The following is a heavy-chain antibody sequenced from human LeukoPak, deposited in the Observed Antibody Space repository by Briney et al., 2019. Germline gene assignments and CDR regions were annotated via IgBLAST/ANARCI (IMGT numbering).Heavy chain of an antibody. V-gene: IGHV3-66*04. CDR3: ARLFGSGWPGYFYYAMDV. D-gene: IGHD6-19*01. Sequence: GGSLRLSCAASGITVNSTYISWVRQAPGKGLEWVSVAYSDGNTYYAGSVKGRFTISRDNSKNTLFLQMNSLRAEDTAVYYCARLFGSGWPGYFYYAMDVWGQGTTVAVSS. CDR1: GITVNSTY. J-gene: IGHJ6*02. CDR2: AYSDGNT.